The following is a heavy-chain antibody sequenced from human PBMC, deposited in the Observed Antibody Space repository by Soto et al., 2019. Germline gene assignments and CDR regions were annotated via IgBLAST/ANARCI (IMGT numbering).Heavy chain of an antibody. V-gene: IGHV5-51*01. CDR1: GYSFTSYW. D-gene: IGHD3-10*01. Sequence: GESLKISCKGSGYSFTSYWIGWVRQMPGKGLEWMGIIYPGDSDTRYSPSFQGQVTISADKSISTAYLQWSSLKASDTAMYYCIVRPIMRFGELLFDYWGQGTLVTVSS. CDR2: IYPGDSDT. CDR3: IVRPIMRFGELLFDY. J-gene: IGHJ4*02.